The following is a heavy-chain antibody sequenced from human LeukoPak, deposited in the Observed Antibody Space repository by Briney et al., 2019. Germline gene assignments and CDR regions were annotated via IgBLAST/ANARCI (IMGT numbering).Heavy chain of an antibody. CDR1: GFTFSSYG. D-gene: IGHD1-26*01. Sequence: GRSLRLSCAASGFTFSSYGMHWVRQAPGKRLEWVAVISYDGSNKYYADSVKGRFTISRDNSKNTLYLQMNSLRAEDTAVYYCAKDREWLIVGATSFDYWGQGTLVTVSS. J-gene: IGHJ4*02. V-gene: IGHV3-30*18. CDR3: AKDREWLIVGATSFDY. CDR2: ISYDGSNK.